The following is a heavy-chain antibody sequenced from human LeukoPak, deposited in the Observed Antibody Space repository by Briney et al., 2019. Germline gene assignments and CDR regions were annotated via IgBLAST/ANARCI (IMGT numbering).Heavy chain of an antibody. J-gene: IGHJ6*03. D-gene: IGHD3-3*01. V-gene: IGHV1-8*01. CDR2: MNPNSGNT. Sequence: ASVKVSCKASGYTFTSYDINWVRQATGQGLEWMGWMNPNSGNTGYAQKFQGRVTMTRNTSISTAYMELSSLRSEDTAVYYCARDDYDFWSGRDYYYYMDVWGKGTTVTVS. CDR3: ARDDYDFWSGRDYYYYMDV. CDR1: GYTFTSYD.